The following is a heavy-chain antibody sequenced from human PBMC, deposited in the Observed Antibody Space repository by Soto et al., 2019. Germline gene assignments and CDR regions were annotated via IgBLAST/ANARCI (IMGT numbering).Heavy chain of an antibody. D-gene: IGHD3-16*01. CDR3: AKDKGSYSLGLGYYYMDV. CDR2: ISGSGGST. J-gene: IGHJ6*03. V-gene: IGHV3-23*01. Sequence: PGGSLRLSCAASGFTFSSYAMSWVRQAPGKGLEWVSAISGSGGSTYYADSVKGRFTISRDNSKNTLYLQMNSLRAEDTAVYYCAKDKGSYSLGLGYYYMDVWGKGTTVTVSS. CDR1: GFTFSSYA.